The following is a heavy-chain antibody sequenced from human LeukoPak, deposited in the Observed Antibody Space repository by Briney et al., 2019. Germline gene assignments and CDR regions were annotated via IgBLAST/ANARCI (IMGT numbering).Heavy chain of an antibody. D-gene: IGHD5-12*01. CDR2: INQSGST. J-gene: IGHJ5*02. CDR1: GGPFSGYY. Sequence: SETLSLTCAVYGGPFSGYYWSWIRQPPGKGLEWIGEINQSGSTNYNPSLKSRVTISVDTSKNQFSLKLSSVTAADTAVYYCARDAAQMTNVANWFDPWGQGTLVTVSS. CDR3: ARDAAQMTNVANWFDP. V-gene: IGHV4-34*01.